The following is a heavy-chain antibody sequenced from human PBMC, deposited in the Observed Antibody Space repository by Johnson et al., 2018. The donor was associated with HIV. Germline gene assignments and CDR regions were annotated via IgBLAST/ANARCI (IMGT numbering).Heavy chain of an antibody. D-gene: IGHD6-6*01. CDR1: GFTVSSNY. CDR2: IYSGGST. Sequence: VQLVESGGGVVRPGGSLRLSCAASGFTVSSNYMSWVRQAPGKGLEWVSVIYSGGSTYTADSVKGRFTISRDNSKNTLYLQMNSLRAEDTAVYYCARDLGDSSSSWRELSAFDIWGQGTMVTVSS. V-gene: IGHV3-53*01. CDR3: ARDLGDSSSSWRELSAFDI. J-gene: IGHJ3*02.